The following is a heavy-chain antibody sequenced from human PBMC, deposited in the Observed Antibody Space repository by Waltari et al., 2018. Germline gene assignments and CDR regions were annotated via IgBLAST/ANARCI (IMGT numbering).Heavy chain of an antibody. CDR1: GFTFDDYA. CDR2: INWNSGSI. J-gene: IGHJ3*02. Sequence: EVQLVESGGGLVQPGRSLRLSCAASGFTFDDYAMHGVRQAPGKGLEWVAGINWNSGSIGYGDSVKGRFTISRDNARNSLYLQMNSLTAEDTALYYCVKKNDEVYDRNGLVYDAFDMWGQGTMVSVSS. CDR3: VKKNDEVYDRNGLVYDAFDM. V-gene: IGHV3-9*01. D-gene: IGHD3-22*01.